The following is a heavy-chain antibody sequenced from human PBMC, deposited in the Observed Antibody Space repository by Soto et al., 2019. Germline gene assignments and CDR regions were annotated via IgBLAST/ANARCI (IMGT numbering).Heavy chain of an antibody. CDR3: AKGDYDILTGYYY. D-gene: IGHD3-9*01. V-gene: IGHV3-23*01. CDR2: ISGSGGST. CDR1: GFTFSSYA. J-gene: IGHJ4*02. Sequence: GGSLRLSCAASGFTFSSYAMSWVRQAPGKGLEWVSAISGSGGSTYYADSVKGRFTISRDNSKNTLYLQMNSLRAEDTTVYYCAKGDYDILTGYYYWGQGTLVTVSS.